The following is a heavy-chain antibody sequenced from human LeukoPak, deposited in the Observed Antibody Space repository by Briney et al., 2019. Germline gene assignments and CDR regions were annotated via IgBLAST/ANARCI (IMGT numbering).Heavy chain of an antibody. D-gene: IGHD3-22*01. Sequence: GRSLRLSCTASGFTFGDYAMSWVRQAPGKGLEWVGFIRSKAYGGTTEYAASVKGRFTISRDDSKSIAYLQMNSLKTEDTAVYYCTRGDSYYYDSSGYFDYWGQGTPVTVSS. V-gene: IGHV3-49*04. CDR2: IRSKAYGGTT. CDR1: GFTFGDYA. J-gene: IGHJ4*02. CDR3: TRGDSYYYDSSGYFDY.